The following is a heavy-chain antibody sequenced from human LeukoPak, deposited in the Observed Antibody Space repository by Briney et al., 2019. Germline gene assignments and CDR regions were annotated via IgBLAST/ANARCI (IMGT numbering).Heavy chain of an antibody. Sequence: SVNVSCKASGGTFSSYAISWVRQAPGQGLEWMGRIIPIFGTANYAQKFQGRVTITADKSTSTAYMELSSLRSEDTAVYYCARGRDYYDSSGYYYFAEYFQHWGQGTLVTVSS. CDR1: GGTFSSYA. D-gene: IGHD3-22*01. J-gene: IGHJ1*01. CDR2: IIPIFGTA. CDR3: ARGRDYYDSSGYYYFAEYFQH. V-gene: IGHV1-69*06.